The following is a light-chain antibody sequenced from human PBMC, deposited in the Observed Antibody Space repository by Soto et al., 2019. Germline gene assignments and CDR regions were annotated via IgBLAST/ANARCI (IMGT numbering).Light chain of an antibody. CDR3: QQYNNWPPYT. CDR1: QNIGHN. Sequence: VMTQSPATLSASPGERVILSCRASQNIGHNLAWYQQKPGQAPRLLMYGASSRASDTPARFSGSGSATDSTLNLSSMQSEDVAVYYCQQYNNWPPYTFGQGTKLEIK. CDR2: GAS. J-gene: IGKJ2*01. V-gene: IGKV3-15*01.